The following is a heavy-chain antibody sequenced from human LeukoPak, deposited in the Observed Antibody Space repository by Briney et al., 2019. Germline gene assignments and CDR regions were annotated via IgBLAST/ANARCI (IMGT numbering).Heavy chain of an antibody. J-gene: IGHJ5*02. CDR2: IYHSGST. Sequence: SETLSLTCTVSGYSISSGYYWGWIRQPPGKGLEWIGSIYHSGSTYYNPSLKSRVTISVDTSKNQFSQKLSSVTAADTAVYYCAREDGYYDILTGYGGGFDPWGQGTLVTVSS. D-gene: IGHD3-9*01. V-gene: IGHV4-38-2*02. CDR3: AREDGYYDILTGYGGGFDP. CDR1: GYSISSGYY.